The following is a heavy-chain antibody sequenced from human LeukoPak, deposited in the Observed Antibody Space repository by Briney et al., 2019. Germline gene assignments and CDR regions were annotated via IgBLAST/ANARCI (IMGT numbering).Heavy chain of an antibody. V-gene: IGHV4-59*01. Sequence: SETLSLTCTVSGGSISSYYWSWIRQPPGKGLEWIGYICYSGSTNYNPSLKSRVTISVDTSKNQFSLKLSSVTAADTAVYYCARWSGSYYWYYAFDIWGQGTMVTVSS. D-gene: IGHD1-26*01. CDR3: ARWSGSYYWYYAFDI. CDR2: ICYSGST. J-gene: IGHJ3*02. CDR1: GGSISSYY.